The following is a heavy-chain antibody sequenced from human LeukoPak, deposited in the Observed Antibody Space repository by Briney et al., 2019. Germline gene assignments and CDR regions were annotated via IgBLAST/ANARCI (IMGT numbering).Heavy chain of an antibody. CDR2: INDDGSTT. Sequence: GGSLRPSCAASGFTFSRSWMHWVRQAPGKGLVWVSRINDDGSTTSYADSVKGRFTISRDNAKNSLYLQTNSLRAEDTAVYYCAELGITMIGGVWGKGTTVTISS. J-gene: IGHJ6*04. D-gene: IGHD3-10*02. CDR3: AELGITMIGGV. V-gene: IGHV3-74*01. CDR1: GFTFSRSW.